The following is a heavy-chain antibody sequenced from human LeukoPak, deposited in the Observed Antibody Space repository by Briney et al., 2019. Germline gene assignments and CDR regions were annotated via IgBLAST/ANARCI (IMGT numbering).Heavy chain of an antibody. CDR1: GFTFDDYA. V-gene: IGHV3-23*01. D-gene: IGHD2-2*01. J-gene: IGHJ4*02. Sequence: GRSLRLSCAASGFTFDDYAMHWVRQAPGKGLEWVSAISDSGGSTYYADSVKGRFTISRDNSKSTLFLQMNSLRADDTAVYYCAKGGYCSSTTCSNTPFDYWGQGTLVTVSP. CDR3: AKGGYCSSTTCSNTPFDY. CDR2: ISDSGGST.